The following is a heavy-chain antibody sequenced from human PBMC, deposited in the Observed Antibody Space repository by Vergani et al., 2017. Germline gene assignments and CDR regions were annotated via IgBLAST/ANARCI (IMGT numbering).Heavy chain of an antibody. V-gene: IGHV1-46*03. CDR2: INPSGGHP. Sequence: QVQVVPSGAEVKKSGASVKVSCKTSGYTFSNYFLHWVRQAPGQGLEGMGIINPSGGHPNYAQKFQGRVTMTRDTSTSTVYMELSSLRSEDTAIYYCARGDYGILTGYRYWGQGTLVTVSA. CDR3: ARGDYGILTGYRY. CDR1: GYTFSNYF. D-gene: IGHD3-9*01. J-gene: IGHJ4*02.